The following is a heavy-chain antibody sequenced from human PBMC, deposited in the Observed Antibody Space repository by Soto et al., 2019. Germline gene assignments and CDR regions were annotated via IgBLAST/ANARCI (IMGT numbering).Heavy chain of an antibody. D-gene: IGHD3-16*01. CDR3: ARILPAYWKCWFDS. Sequence: GESLKISCKASGYTFNNYWIMWVRQKPGKGLEWMGRIDPTDSQTNYSPSFQGQVTMSADTSLSTAYLQWSSLKASDTAIYYCARILPAYWKCWFDSWGQGTLVTV. CDR2: IDPTDSQT. V-gene: IGHV5-10-1*01. J-gene: IGHJ5*01. CDR1: GYTFNNYW.